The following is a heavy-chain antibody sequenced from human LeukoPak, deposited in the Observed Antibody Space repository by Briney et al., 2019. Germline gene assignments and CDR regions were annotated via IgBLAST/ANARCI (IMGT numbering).Heavy chain of an antibody. CDR1: GFTFSSYW. D-gene: IGHD1-14*01. Sequence: PGKSLRLSCAASGFTFSSYWMSWVRQAPGKGLEWVAIIKQDGSEKYYVDSVKGRFTISRDNAEKSLYLQMNSLRAADTAVYYCATSRTSDYWGQGTLVTVSS. V-gene: IGHV3-7*03. CDR3: ATSRTSDY. CDR2: IKQDGSEK. J-gene: IGHJ4*02.